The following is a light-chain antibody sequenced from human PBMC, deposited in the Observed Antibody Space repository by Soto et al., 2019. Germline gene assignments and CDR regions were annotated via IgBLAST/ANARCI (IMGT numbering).Light chain of an antibody. CDR2: GNN. CDR1: RSNIGAGYD. J-gene: IGLJ7*01. Sequence: QSVLTQPPSVSGAPGQRVTLSSTARRSNIGAGYDVHWYQQLPGTAPRLLIYGNNNRPSGVPDRFSGSKSGTSASLAIAGLQAEDEADYYCQSYDSSLSGSVFGGGTQLTVL. CDR3: QSYDSSLSGSV. V-gene: IGLV1-40*01.